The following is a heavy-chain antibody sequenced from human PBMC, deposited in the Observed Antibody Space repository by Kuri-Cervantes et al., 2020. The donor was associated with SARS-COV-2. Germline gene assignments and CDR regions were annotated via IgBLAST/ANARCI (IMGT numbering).Heavy chain of an antibody. J-gene: IGHJ6*03. CDR2: ISYDGSNK. Sequence: GESLKISCAASGFNFSSDAMHWVRQATGKGLEWVAVISYDGSNKYYADSVKGRFTNSRDNSKNTLYLQMNSLRAEDTAVYYCARDAPQLRFLEWLAPVGLGYMDVWGKGTTVTVSS. CDR1: GFNFSSDA. V-gene: IGHV3-30*04. D-gene: IGHD3-3*01. CDR3: ARDAPQLRFLEWLAPVGLGYMDV.